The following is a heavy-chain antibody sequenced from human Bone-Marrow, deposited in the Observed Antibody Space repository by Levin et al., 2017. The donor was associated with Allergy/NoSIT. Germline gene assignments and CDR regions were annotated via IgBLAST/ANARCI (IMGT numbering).Heavy chain of an antibody. CDR3: AKDPTSLATSPQHFDH. Sequence: PGGSLRLSCAASGFTFNSFGMHWVRQAPGKGLEWVAVISYDGSNKYYGDPVKGRFTISRDNSKNTLYLQMSSLRLEDTAVYYCAKDPTSLATSPQHFDHWGQGTLVTVSS. J-gene: IGHJ4*02. CDR1: GFTFNSFG. V-gene: IGHV3-30*18. CDR2: ISYDGSNK. D-gene: IGHD5-12*01.